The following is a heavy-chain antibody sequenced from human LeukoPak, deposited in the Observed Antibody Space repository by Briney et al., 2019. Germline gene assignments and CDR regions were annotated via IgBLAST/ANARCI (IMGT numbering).Heavy chain of an antibody. CDR2: MNPNSGNT. J-gene: IGHJ6*03. CDR1: GYTFTSYD. D-gene: IGHD6-13*01. V-gene: IGHV1-8*03. CDR3: ARGNGDSSSWYYYYYMDV. Sequence: ASVKVSCKASGYTFTSYDINWVRQATGQGLEWMGWMNPNSGNTGYAQKFQGRVTITRNTSISTAYMELSSLRSEDTAVYYCARGNGDSSSWYYYYYMDVWGKGTTVTVSS.